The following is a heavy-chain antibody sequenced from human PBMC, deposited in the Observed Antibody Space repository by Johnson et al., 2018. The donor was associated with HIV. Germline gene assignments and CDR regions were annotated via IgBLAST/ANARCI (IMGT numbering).Heavy chain of an antibody. D-gene: IGHD3-16*02. Sequence: VQLVESGGGLVQPGGSLRLSCAASGFTFSSYAMSWVRQAPGKGLEWVSAISGSGGSTYYGDSVKGRFTISRDISKNTLDLQMNSLRAEDTAVYYCAKGGDYVWGSYRYPDAFDFWGQGTMVTVSS. J-gene: IGHJ3*01. CDR2: ISGSGGST. V-gene: IGHV3-23*04. CDR1: GFTFSSYA. CDR3: AKGGDYVWGSYRYPDAFDF.